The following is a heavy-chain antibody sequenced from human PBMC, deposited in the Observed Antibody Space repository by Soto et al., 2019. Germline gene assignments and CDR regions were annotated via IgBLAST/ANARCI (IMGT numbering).Heavy chain of an antibody. Sequence: ASVKVSCKASRYTFTSYDIFWVRQSPGQGLEWMGWIKPDSGDTHYAQNFQGRVTMTRDTSINSAYMELNNLVSDDTAVYYCARRSSTYLNEIIYDPWGQGTLVTVSS. D-gene: IGHD2-2*01. J-gene: IGHJ5*02. CDR3: ARRSSTYLNEIIYDP. V-gene: IGHV1-2*02. CDR2: IKPDSGDT. CDR1: RYTFTSYD.